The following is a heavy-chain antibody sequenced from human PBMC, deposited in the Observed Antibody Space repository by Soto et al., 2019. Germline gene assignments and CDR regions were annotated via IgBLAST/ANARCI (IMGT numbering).Heavy chain of an antibody. J-gene: IGHJ5*02. D-gene: IGHD2-21*01. CDR2: YYWDEDE. CDR1: GFSFTDGAVG. CDR3: DSGRRREACWGGDCYYFDV. Sequence: QITLKESGPTLVKPTQTLKLTCTFSGFSFTDGAVGVGWFRQSQGKAPEWLAIYYWDEDEWHSPSLRTKHSITYEAARSQVARLMVDMDLQDTATFFCDSGRRREACWGGDCYYFDVWGQGLQVAAS. V-gene: IGHV2-5*02.